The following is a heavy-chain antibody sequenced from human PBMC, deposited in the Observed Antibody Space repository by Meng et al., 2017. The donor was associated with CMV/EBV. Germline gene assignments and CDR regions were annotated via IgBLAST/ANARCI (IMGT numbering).Heavy chain of an antibody. D-gene: IGHD6-19*01. J-gene: IGHJ6*02. CDR1: GFTFSSYG. Sequence: GGSLRLSCAASGFTFSSYGMHWVRQAPGKGLEWVAVIWHDGSNKYYADSVKGRFTISRDNSKNTLYLQMNSLRAEDTAVYYCARDGRFSDISSGWYRDKYYYYGMDVWGQGTTVTVSS. V-gene: IGHV3-33*01. CDR2: IWHDGSNK. CDR3: ARDGRFSDISSGWYRDKYYYYGMDV.